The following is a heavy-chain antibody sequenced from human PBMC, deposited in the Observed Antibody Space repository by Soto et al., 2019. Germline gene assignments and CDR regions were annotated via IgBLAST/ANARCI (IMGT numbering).Heavy chain of an antibody. V-gene: IGHV1-2*02. CDR2: INPSSGGT. Sequence: ASVKVSCKASGYAFTGYYMHWVRQAPGQGLEWMGWINPSSGGTNYAQKFQGRVTMTRDTSISTAYMELSRLRSDDTAVYYCARRDYDILTGTPYGMDVWGQGTTVTVSS. D-gene: IGHD3-9*01. CDR1: GYAFTGYY. J-gene: IGHJ6*02. CDR3: ARRDYDILTGTPYGMDV.